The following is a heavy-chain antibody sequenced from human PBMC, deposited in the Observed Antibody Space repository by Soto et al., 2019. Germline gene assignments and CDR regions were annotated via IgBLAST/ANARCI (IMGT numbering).Heavy chain of an antibody. CDR3: AREVAYGDWFAP. CDR2: ISGYNGNT. J-gene: IGHJ5*02. CDR1: GYTFTTYD. D-gene: IGHD4-17*01. Sequence: QVQLVQSGVEVKKPGASVKVSCKTSGYTFTTYDISWVRQAPGQGLEWMGWISGYNGNTNYAQKLQGRVTMTTDTSTSTAYMELRSLTSDDTAVYSGAREVAYGDWFAPWGQGTLVTVSS. V-gene: IGHV1-18*01.